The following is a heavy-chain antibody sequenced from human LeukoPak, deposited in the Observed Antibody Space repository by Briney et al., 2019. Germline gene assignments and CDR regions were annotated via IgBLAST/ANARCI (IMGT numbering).Heavy chain of an antibody. CDR2: ISGTGGDT. Sequence: PGGSLRLSCGASGFTSTNYAMSWVRQAPGKGLEWVSGISGTGGDTYYADSVKGRFTISRDNSKNTVYLQMNSLRAEDTAVYYCGNFFYYYDRSSSYSWGQGTLVTVSS. CDR3: GNFFYYYDRSSSYS. D-gene: IGHD3-22*01. CDR1: GFTSTNYA. J-gene: IGHJ4*02. V-gene: IGHV3-23*01.